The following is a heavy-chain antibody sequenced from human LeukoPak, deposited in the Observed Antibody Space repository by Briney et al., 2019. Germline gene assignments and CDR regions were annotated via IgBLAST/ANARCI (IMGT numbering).Heavy chain of an antibody. CDR3: VREIGYSYHI. CDR1: GGSITNYY. J-gene: IGHJ4*02. CDR2: IYYTGST. Sequence: SETLSLTCTVSGGSITNYYWTWIRQPPGKRLEWIGYIYYTGSTNYNPSLKSRVTMSVDTSKNQFSLKLSSVTAADTAVYYCVREIGYSYHIWGQGTLVTVSS. D-gene: IGHD5-18*01. V-gene: IGHV4-59*01.